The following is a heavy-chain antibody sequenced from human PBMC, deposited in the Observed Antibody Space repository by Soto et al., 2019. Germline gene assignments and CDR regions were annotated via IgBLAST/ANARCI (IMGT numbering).Heavy chain of an antibody. CDR1: GGSISSSSYY. CDR3: AREYSSAPDY. J-gene: IGHJ4*02. CDR2: IYYCGST. D-gene: IGHD6-25*01. Sequence: QLQLQESGPGLVKPSETLSLTCTVSGGSISSSSYYWGWIRQPPGKGLEWIGSIYYCGSTFYSPYLRSRVTISVDTSKNQFSLRVTSVTAADTAVYYCAREYSSAPDYWGQGTLVTVSS. V-gene: IGHV4-39*02.